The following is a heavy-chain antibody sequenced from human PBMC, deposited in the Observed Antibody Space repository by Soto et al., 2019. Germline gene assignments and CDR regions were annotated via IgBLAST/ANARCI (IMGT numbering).Heavy chain of an antibody. CDR3: ARRGSGSDYDY. J-gene: IGHJ4*01. Sequence: EVQLLESGGGLVQPGGSLRLSCAASGFTFSSYAMRWVRQAPVKGLEWVSAISGSGGSTYYADSVKGRFTISRDNSKNTLYLQMNSLRAEDTAVYYCARRGSGSDYDYWGHGTLVTVSS. D-gene: IGHD1-26*01. V-gene: IGHV3-23*01. CDR1: GFTFSSYA. CDR2: ISGSGGST.